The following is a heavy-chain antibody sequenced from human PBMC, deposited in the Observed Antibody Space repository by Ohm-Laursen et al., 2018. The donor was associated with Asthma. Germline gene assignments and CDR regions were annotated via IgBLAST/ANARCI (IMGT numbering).Heavy chain of an antibody. CDR1: GYTFSRYS. CDR2: ISTASTFI. CDR3: AREYCGGDCYYYYYGMDV. V-gene: IGHV3-21*01. D-gene: IGHD2-21*01. Sequence: SLRLSCAASGYTFSRYSIHWVRQVPGKGLEWVASISTASTFIYYADSVRGRFTTSRDNAKNSLYLQMNSLRAEDTAVYYCAREYCGGDCYYYYYGMDVWGQGTTVTVSS. J-gene: IGHJ6*02.